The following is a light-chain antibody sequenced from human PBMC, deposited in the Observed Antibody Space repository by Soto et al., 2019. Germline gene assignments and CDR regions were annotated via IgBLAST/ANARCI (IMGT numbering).Light chain of an antibody. J-gene: IGKJ4*01. V-gene: IGKV3-20*01. CDR1: QSVSSSS. CDR3: QQYGSSRLT. Sequence: EIVLTQSPATLSLSPGERATLSCRASQSVSSSSLAWYQQKPGQAPRLLMYGASRRATGIPDRFSGSGSGTDFTLIISRLEPEDFAVYYCQQYGSSRLTFGGGTKVDIK. CDR2: GAS.